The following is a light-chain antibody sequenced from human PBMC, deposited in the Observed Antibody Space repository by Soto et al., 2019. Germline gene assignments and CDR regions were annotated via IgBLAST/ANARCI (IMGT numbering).Light chain of an antibody. CDR1: RSISDW. J-gene: IGKJ1*01. V-gene: IGKV1-5*01. CDR3: LQYDNYSWT. Sequence: DIQMTQSPSTLSPSVGDRVTITCRASRSISDWLAWYQQKPGKAPKLLIFDASSLKNGVPSRFSGSASGTEFTLTISSLQPDDVATYYCLQYDNYSWTFGQGTKVEIK. CDR2: DAS.